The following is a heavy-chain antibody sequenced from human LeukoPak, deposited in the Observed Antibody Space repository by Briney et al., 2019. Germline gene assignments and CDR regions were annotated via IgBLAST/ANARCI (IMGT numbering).Heavy chain of an antibody. V-gene: IGHV3-15*01. CDR3: TTDRGGSLLVY. J-gene: IGHJ4*02. D-gene: IGHD1-26*01. Sequence: GGSLRLSCAASGLTFSNAWMSWVRQAPGKGLEWVGRIKSKTDGGTTDYAAPVKGRFTISRDDSKNTLYLQMNSLKTEDTAVYYCTTDRGGSLLVYWGQGTLVTVSS. CDR2: IKSKTDGGTT. CDR1: GLTFSNAW.